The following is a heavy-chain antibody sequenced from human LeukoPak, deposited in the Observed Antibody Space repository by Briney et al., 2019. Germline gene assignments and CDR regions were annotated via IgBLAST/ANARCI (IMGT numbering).Heavy chain of an antibody. CDR3: ARGLSYYEP. J-gene: IGHJ5*02. CDR2: IYYSGST. Sequence: SETLSLTCTVSGGSISSSSYYWGWIRQPPGKGLEWIGSIYYSGSTYYNPSLKSRVTISVDTSKNQFSLKLSSVTAADTAVYYCARGLSYYEPWGQGTLVTVSS. CDR1: GGSISSSSYY. V-gene: IGHV4-39*01. D-gene: IGHD3-22*01.